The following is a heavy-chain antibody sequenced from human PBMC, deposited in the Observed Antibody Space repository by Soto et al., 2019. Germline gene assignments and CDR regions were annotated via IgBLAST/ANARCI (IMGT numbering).Heavy chain of an antibody. CDR3: AAELGFGRLAVV. J-gene: IGHJ6*02. Sequence: QVQVVQSGVEVRKPGSSVKVSCKASGDTFKNCVISWVRQAPGQGLEWMGGIIPLFGTTDFAQRFQGRLTSTTDESTPTAYMELSRLSSEDTAAYSCAAELGFGRLAVVWGQGTTFLVSS. V-gene: IGHV1-69*01. D-gene: IGHD1-7*01. CDR2: IIPLFGTT. CDR1: GDTFKNCV.